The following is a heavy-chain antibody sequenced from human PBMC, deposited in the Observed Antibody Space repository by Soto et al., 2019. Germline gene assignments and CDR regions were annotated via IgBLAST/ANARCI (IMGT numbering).Heavy chain of an antibody. CDR3: ARPVPYYDSSGYYLDDFDI. Sequence: GASVKVSCKASGGTFSSYAISWVRQAPGQGLEWMGGIIPIFGTANYAQKFQGRVTITADESTSTAYMELSSLRSEDTAVYYCARPVPYYDSSGYYLDDFDIWGQGTMVTVS. J-gene: IGHJ3*02. CDR2: IIPIFGTA. V-gene: IGHV1-69*13. D-gene: IGHD3-22*01. CDR1: GGTFSSYA.